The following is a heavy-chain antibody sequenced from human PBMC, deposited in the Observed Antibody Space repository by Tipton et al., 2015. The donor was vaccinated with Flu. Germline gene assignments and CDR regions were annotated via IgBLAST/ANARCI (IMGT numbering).Heavy chain of an antibody. V-gene: IGHV4-59*01. J-gene: IGHJ6*02. CDR1: DGSTTGYY. Sequence: TLSLTCTVSDGSTTGYYWSWIRRPPGKGLEYIGFISYTGRPNYSPSLKSRLAISLDASNHQFSLRLRSVSAADSAVYYCARGVIRGDHSYGFDVWGQGTTVTVSS. CDR2: ISYTGRP. CDR3: ARGVIRGDHSYGFDV. D-gene: IGHD2-21*01.